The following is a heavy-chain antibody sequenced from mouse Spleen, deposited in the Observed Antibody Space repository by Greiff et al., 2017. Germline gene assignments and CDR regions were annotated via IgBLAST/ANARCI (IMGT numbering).Heavy chain of an antibody. CDR1: GYAFSSSW. V-gene: IGHV1-82*01. CDR2: IYPGDGDT. CDR3: ARRLDWDWYFDV. D-gene: IGHD3-2*02. Sequence: QVQLQQSGPELVKPGASVKISCKASGYAFSSSWMNWVKQRPGKGLEWIGRIYPGDGDTNYNGKFKGKATLTADKSSSTAYMQLSSLTSEDSAVYYCARRLDWDWYFDVWGAGTTVTVSS. J-gene: IGHJ1*01.